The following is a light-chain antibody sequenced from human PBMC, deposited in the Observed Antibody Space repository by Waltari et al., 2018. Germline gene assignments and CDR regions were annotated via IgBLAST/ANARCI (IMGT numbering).Light chain of an antibody. CDR3: QQRSNWPIT. J-gene: IGKJ4*01. V-gene: IGKV3-11*01. CDR1: QGVSTY. Sequence: EVVLTQSPATLSLSPGETATLSCRASQGVSTYLAWYQHKPGQAPRLLIYDATNRATGIPARFAGSGSGTDFTLTISSLDPEDFAVYFCQQRSNWPITVGGGTKVEIK. CDR2: DAT.